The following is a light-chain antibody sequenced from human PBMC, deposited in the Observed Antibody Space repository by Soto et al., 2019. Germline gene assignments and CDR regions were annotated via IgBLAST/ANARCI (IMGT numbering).Light chain of an antibody. CDR1: SSDVGDYNS. CDR2: EVS. Sequence: QSALTQPPSASGSPGRSVTISCSGTSSDVGDYNSVSWYQQHPGKAPKLMIYEVSKRPSGVPDRFSGSKSGNAASLTVSGLQAEDEADCYCSSYAGSNIWVFGGGTQLTVL. CDR3: SSYAGSNIWV. J-gene: IGLJ3*02. V-gene: IGLV2-8*01.